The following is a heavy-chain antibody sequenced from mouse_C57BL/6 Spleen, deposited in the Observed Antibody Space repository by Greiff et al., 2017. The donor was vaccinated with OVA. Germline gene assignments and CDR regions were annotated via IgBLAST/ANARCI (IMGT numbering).Heavy chain of an antibody. CDR2: IYPGGGYT. V-gene: IGHV1-63*01. CDR1: GYTFTNYW. D-gene: IGHD4-1*01. Sequence: VMLVESGAELVRPGTSVKMSCKASGYTFTNYWIGWAKQRPGHGLEWIGDIYPGGGYTNYNEKFKGKATLTADKSSSTAYMQFSSLTSEDSAIYYCARTGAYAMDYWGQGTSVTVSS. J-gene: IGHJ4*01. CDR3: ARTGAYAMDY.